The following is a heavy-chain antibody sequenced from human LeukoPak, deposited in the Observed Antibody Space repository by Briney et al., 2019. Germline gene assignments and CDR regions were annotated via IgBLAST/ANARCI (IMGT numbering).Heavy chain of an antibody. Sequence: GGSLRLSCAASRFTFSSYAMSWVRQAPGKGLEWVSAISGSGGSTYYADSVKGRFTISRDNSKNTLYLQMNSLRAEDTAFYYCAKVPLSAGGWYEYWGQGTLVTVSS. V-gene: IGHV3-23*01. J-gene: IGHJ4*02. CDR2: ISGSGGST. CDR1: RFTFSSYA. D-gene: IGHD6-19*01. CDR3: AKVPLSAGGWYEY.